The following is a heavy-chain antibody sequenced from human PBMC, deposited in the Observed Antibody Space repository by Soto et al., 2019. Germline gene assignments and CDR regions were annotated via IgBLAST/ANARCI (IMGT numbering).Heavy chain of an antibody. V-gene: IGHV3-23*01. CDR1: GFTFSSYA. J-gene: IGHJ4*02. D-gene: IGHD2-15*01. CDR2: ISGSGGST. Sequence: GGSLRLSCAASGFTFSSYAMSWVRQAPGKGLEWVSAISGSGGSTYYADSVKGRFTISRDNSKNTLYLQMNSLRAEDTAVYYCAKGRRGYCSGGSCSYYFDYWGQGTLVTVSS. CDR3: AKGRRGYCSGGSCSYYFDY.